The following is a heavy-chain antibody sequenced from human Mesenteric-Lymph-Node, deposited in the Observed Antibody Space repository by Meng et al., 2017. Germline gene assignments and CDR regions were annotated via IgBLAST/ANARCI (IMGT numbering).Heavy chain of an antibody. CDR1: CGALSSGDSY. CDR3: ARGGGCSSSSCDLDY. V-gene: IGHV4-30-4*01. D-gene: IGHD2-2*01. CDR2: IYYSGST. Sequence: QQQESGPHLANLTRTRSLPCSRSCGALSSGDSYRSWIRQPPGKRLDWLGYIYYSGSTYYNPSLRSRITISVDTSKNQFSLKLSSVTAADTAMYYCARGGGCSSSSCDLDYWGQGVLVTVSS. J-gene: IGHJ4*02.